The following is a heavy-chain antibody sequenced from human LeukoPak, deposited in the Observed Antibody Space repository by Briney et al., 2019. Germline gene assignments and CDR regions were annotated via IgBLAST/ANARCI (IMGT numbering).Heavy chain of an antibody. Sequence: SETLSLTCTVSGGSISSYYWNWIRQPPGKGLEWIGYIYYSGSTNYNPSLKSRVTISVDTSKNQFSLKLSSVTAADTAVYYCARESDYGDYVRWFDPWGQGTLVTVSS. D-gene: IGHD4-17*01. CDR2: IYYSGST. CDR3: ARESDYGDYVRWFDP. V-gene: IGHV4-59*01. CDR1: GGSISSYY. J-gene: IGHJ5*02.